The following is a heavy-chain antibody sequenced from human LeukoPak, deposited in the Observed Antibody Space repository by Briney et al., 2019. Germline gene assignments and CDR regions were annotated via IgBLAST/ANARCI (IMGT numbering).Heavy chain of an antibody. V-gene: IGHV3-30-3*01. CDR3: ARDGARDYYDSSGHFDY. D-gene: IGHD3-22*01. CDR2: ISYDGSNK. Sequence: GRSLRLSCAASGFTLSSYAMHWVRQAPGKGLEWVAVISYDGSNKYYADSVKGRFTISRDNSKNTLYLQMNSLRAEDTAVYYCARDGARDYYDSSGHFDYWGQGTLVTVSS. CDR1: GFTLSSYA. J-gene: IGHJ4*02.